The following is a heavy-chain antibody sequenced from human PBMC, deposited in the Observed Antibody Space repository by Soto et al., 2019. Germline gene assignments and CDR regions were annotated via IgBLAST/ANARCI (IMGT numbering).Heavy chain of an antibody. V-gene: IGHV1-69*01. CDR3: ARRYCASDNCPLFYYFVDL. Sequence: VKLVQSGAEVKKSGSSVKVSCKASGGTFNKFALSWVRQAPGQGFEWMGGIIPVFRSANYAQRFRGRITITADEYTSTVYLDLNDLRSDDTAVYYCARRYCASDNCPLFYYFVDLGGVGTTVTVCS. CDR1: GGTFNKFA. D-gene: IGHD2-21*02. J-gene: IGHJ6*04. CDR2: IIPVFRSA.